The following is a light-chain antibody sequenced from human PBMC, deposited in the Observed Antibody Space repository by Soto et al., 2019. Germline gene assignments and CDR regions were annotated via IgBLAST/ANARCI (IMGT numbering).Light chain of an antibody. J-gene: IGLJ2*01. CDR3: CSYAGTYTHVV. CDR2: DVT. CDR1: SSDVGGYDY. Sequence: QSALTQPRSVSGSPGQSVTISCTGTSSDVGGYDYVSWYLQHPGKAPKVMIYDVTKRPSGVPDRFSGSKSGNTASLTISGLQAEDEADYYCCSYAGTYTHVVFGGGTKLTVL. V-gene: IGLV2-11*01.